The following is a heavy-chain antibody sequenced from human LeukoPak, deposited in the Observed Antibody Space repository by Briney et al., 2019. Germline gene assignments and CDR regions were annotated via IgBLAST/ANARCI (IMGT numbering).Heavy chain of an antibody. Sequence: ASVKVSCKASGYTFTGYYMHWVRQAPGQGLEWMGWINPNSGGTNYAQKFQGWVTMTRDTSISTAYMELSRLRSDDTAVYYCARGRGSGSSGYYFDYWGQGTLVTVSS. D-gene: IGHD6-19*01. CDR1: GYTFTGYY. J-gene: IGHJ4*02. CDR3: ARGRGSGSSGYYFDY. CDR2: INPNSGGT. V-gene: IGHV1-2*04.